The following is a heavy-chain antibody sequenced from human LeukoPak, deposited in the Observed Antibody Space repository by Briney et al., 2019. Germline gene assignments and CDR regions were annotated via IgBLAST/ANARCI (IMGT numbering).Heavy chain of an antibody. D-gene: IGHD4-17*01. CDR1: GGSISSYY. CDR3: ARDRGWMGYGDYYFDY. CDR2: IYYSGST. Sequence: SETLSLTCTVSGGSISSYYWSWIRQPPGKGLEWIGYIYYSGSTNYNPSLKSRVTISVDTSKNLFSLKLSSVTAADTAVYYCARDRGWMGYGDYYFDYWGQGTLVTVSS. V-gene: IGHV4-59*01. J-gene: IGHJ4*02.